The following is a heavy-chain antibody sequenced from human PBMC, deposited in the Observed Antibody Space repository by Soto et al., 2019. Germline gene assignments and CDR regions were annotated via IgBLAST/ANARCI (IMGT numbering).Heavy chain of an antibody. CDR3: ARTVTTGPFFDF. J-gene: IGHJ4*02. CDR2: IYHSGST. D-gene: IGHD4-17*01. V-gene: IGHV4-30-2*01. CDR1: GGSISKNGYS. Sequence: QLHLQESGSGLVKPSQTLSLTCAVSGGSISKNGYSWSWIRQPPRKGLEWIGYIYHSGSTYYNPSLKSRVSISVNRSNNRFSLNLSSVTAADTAVYYCARTVTTGPFFDFWGQGTLFTVSS.